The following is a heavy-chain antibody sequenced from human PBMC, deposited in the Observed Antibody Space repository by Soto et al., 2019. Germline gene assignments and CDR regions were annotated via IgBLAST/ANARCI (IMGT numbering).Heavy chain of an antibody. CDR2: VYYSGTT. J-gene: IGHJ5*02. V-gene: IGHV4-61*01. D-gene: IGHD5-12*01. CDR1: GVSGTSGSYY. CDR3: ARRGDGDNYGKGWFAP. Sequence: PSETLSLTCSVSGVSGTSGSYYWSWIRQPPGKGLEWIGYVYYSGTTKYNPSLKSRATVSIDTSKNQFSLKLTSVTAADTAVYFWARRGDGDNYGKGWFAPWGHGTLVTVSS.